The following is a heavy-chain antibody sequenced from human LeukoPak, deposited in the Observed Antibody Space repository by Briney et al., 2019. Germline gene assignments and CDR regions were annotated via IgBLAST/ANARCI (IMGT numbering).Heavy chain of an antibody. CDR2: INPSGGIT. CDR1: GYTFTSYY. D-gene: IGHD6-13*01. Sequence: ASVKVSCKASGYTFTSYYMHWVRQAPGQGLEWMGIINPSGGITSYAQKFQGRVTMTRDTSTSTVYMELSSLRSEDTAVYYCARDRARIAAAEDYNGMDVWGQGTTVTVSS. J-gene: IGHJ6*02. V-gene: IGHV1-46*01. CDR3: ARDRARIAAAEDYNGMDV.